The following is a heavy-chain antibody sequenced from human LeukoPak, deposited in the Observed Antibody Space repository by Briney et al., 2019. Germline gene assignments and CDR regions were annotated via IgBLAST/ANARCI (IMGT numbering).Heavy chain of an antibody. CDR1: GFTFSSYA. V-gene: IGHV3-30-3*01. Sequence: GGSLRLSCAASGFTFSSYAMHWVRQAPGKGLEWVAVISYDGSNKYYADSVKGRFTISRDNSKNTLCLQMNSLRAEDTGVYYCAQEIKDRYCSGAQNCLFDSWGHGTLVTVSS. J-gene: IGHJ4*01. CDR2: ISYDGSNK. CDR3: AQEIKDRYCSGAQNCLFDS. D-gene: IGHD2-15*01.